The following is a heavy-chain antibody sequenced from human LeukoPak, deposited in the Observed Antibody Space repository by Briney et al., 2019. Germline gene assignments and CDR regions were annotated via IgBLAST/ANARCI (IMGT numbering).Heavy chain of an antibody. J-gene: IGHJ5*02. CDR3: ARAAIAVAGTRWLDP. Sequence: ASVKVSCKASGYTFTSYAMHWVRQAPGQRLEWMGWINAGNGNTKYSQKFQGRVTITRDTSASTAYMELSSLRSEDTAVYYCARAAIAVAGTRWLDPWGQGTLVTVSS. D-gene: IGHD6-19*01. CDR1: GYTFTSYA. CDR2: INAGNGNT. V-gene: IGHV1-3*01.